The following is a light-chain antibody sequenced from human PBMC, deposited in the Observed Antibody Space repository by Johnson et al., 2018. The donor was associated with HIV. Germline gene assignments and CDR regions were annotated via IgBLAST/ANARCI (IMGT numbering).Light chain of an antibody. CDR3: YSTDSTETHNV. J-gene: IGLJ1*01. CDR2: EDS. CDR1: ALAKKY. Sequence: VLTQPPSVSVSPGQTARITCSGDALAKKYAYWYQQKSGQAPVLVIYEDSKRPSGIPERFSGSSSGTMATLTISGAQVEDEGDYYCYSTDSTETHNVFGTGTKVTVL. V-gene: IGLV3-10*01.